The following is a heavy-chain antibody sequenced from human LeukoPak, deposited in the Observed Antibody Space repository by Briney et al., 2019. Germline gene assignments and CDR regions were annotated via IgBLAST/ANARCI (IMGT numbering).Heavy chain of an antibody. D-gene: IGHD2-2*01. CDR2: TYYRSTWYN. CDR3: ARRLTQYDCFDP. V-gene: IGHV6-1*01. J-gene: IGHJ5*02. CDR1: GDSFSSNSVT. Sequence: SQTLSLTCAVSGDSFSSNSVTWNWIRQSPSRGLEWLGRTYYRSTWYNDYAVSVRGRITVNPDTSKNQFSLHLNSVTPEDTAVYYCARRLTQYDCFDPWGQGILVTVSS.